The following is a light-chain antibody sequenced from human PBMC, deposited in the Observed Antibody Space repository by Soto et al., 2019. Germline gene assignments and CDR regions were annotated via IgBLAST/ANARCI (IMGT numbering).Light chain of an antibody. Sequence: EIVMTQSPATLSVSPGERATLSCRASQSVSSNLAWYQQKPGQAPRLLIYGASTRATDIPARFSGSGSGTEFTLTISSLQSEDFAVYYCQQYNNWPPDFTFGPGTKVDIK. V-gene: IGKV3-15*01. J-gene: IGKJ3*01. CDR1: QSVSSN. CDR3: QQYNNWPPDFT. CDR2: GAS.